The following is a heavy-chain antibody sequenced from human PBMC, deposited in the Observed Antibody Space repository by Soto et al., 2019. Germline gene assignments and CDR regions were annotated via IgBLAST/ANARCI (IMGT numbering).Heavy chain of an antibody. Sequence: EVQLVESGGGLVQPGGSLRLSCAASGFTFSGYWMSWVRQPAGKGLEWVANIKQDGGEKYYADSVKGRFTISRDNAKNSLYLQMSSLTGEDTAVYYCASQRDYGEHDYWGQGTLVTVSS. CDR2: IKQDGGEK. CDR1: GFTFSGYW. D-gene: IGHD4-17*01. CDR3: ASQRDYGEHDY. J-gene: IGHJ4*02. V-gene: IGHV3-7*01.